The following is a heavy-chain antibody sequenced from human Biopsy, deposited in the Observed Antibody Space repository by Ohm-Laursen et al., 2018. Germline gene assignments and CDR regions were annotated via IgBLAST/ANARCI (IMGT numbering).Heavy chain of an antibody. CDR3: ARHAPSYSGSYWRYFDL. Sequence: GTLSLTCTVSGGSISSYYWSWIRQPPGKGLEWIGYIYYTGSTNYNPSLKIRVTISVDTSMNPLSLRLTSVTAADTAVYYCARHAPSYSGSYWRYFDLWGRGTLVTVSS. D-gene: IGHD1-26*01. V-gene: IGHV4-59*08. CDR2: IYYTGST. J-gene: IGHJ2*01. CDR1: GGSISSYY.